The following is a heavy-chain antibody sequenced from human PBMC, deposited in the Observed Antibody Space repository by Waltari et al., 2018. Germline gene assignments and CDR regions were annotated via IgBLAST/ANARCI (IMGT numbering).Heavy chain of an antibody. CDR2: INHSGST. D-gene: IGHD6-13*01. CDR3: ARALRPPIAAAASQLDY. J-gene: IGHJ4*02. CDR1: GGSFSGYY. V-gene: IGHV4-34*01. Sequence: QVQLQQWGAGLLKPSETLSLTCAVYGGSFSGYYWSWIRQPPGKGLEGIGEINHSGSTNYTPSLKSRVTISVDTSKNQFSRKLSSVTAADTAVYYCARALRPPIAAAASQLDYWGQGTLVTVSS.